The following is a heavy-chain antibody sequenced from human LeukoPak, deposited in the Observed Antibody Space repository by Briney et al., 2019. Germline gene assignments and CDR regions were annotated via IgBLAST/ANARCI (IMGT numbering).Heavy chain of an antibody. CDR3: ARDRLGGSGSYYCY. CDR1: GGSVSSGSYY. Sequence: PSETLSLTCTVSGGSVSSGSYYWSWIRQPPGKGLEWIGYIYYSGSTNYNPSLKSRVTISVDTSKNQFSLKLSSVTAADTAVYYCARDRLGGSGSYYCYWGQGTLVTVSS. J-gene: IGHJ4*02. V-gene: IGHV4-61*01. CDR2: IYYSGST. D-gene: IGHD3-10*01.